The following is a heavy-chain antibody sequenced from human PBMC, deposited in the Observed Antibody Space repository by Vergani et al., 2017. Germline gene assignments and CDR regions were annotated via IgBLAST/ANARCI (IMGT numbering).Heavy chain of an antibody. D-gene: IGHD3-22*01. J-gene: IGHJ3*02. Sequence: EVQLVQSGAEVKKPGESLKISCKGSGYSFTTYWIGWVRQMPGKGLEWMGIIYPGDSDTRYSPSFQGQVPISADKSISTDSLQWRSLKAPDTALYYCARRGDSACYYAFHIGGQGTMVTVSS. CDR2: IYPGDSDT. CDR3: ARRGDSACYYAFHI. V-gene: IGHV5-51*03. CDR1: GYSFTTYW.